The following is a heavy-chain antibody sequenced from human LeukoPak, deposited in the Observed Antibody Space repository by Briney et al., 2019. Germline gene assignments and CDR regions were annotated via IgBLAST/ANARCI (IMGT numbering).Heavy chain of an antibody. CDR1: GYTFTSYG. J-gene: IGHJ5*02. CDR2: ISAYNGNT. V-gene: IGHV1-18*01. Sequence: GESLKISCKASGYTFTSYGISWVRQAPGQGLEWMGWISAYNGNTNYAQKLQGRVTMTTDTSTSTAYMELRSLRSDDTAVYYCARAEPPARYSSSWCEFDPWGQGTLVTVSS. D-gene: IGHD6-13*01. CDR3: ARAEPPARYSSSWCEFDP.